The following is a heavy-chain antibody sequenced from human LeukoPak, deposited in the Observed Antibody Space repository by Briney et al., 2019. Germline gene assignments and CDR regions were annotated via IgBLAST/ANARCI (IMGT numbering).Heavy chain of an antibody. CDR1: GYTFTSYG. CDR3: ARGETRAYYGSGSYTH. D-gene: IGHD3-10*01. J-gene: IGHJ4*02. V-gene: IGHV1-8*01. CDR2: VNPNSGNT. Sequence: ASVKVSCKASGYTFTSYGINWVRQATGQGLEWMGWVNPNSGNTGYAQKFQGRVTMTRNTSISTAYMELSSLRSEDTAVYYCARGETRAYYGSGSYTHWGQGTLVTVSS.